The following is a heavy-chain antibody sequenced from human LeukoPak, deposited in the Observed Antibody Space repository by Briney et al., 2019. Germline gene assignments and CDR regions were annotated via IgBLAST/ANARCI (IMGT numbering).Heavy chain of an antibody. V-gene: IGHV3-30*18. CDR2: ISYDGSNA. CDR3: AKDLNSRWSLDY. D-gene: IGHD2/OR15-2a*01. J-gene: IGHJ4*02. CDR1: GFSSNSG. Sequence: GGSLRLSCEASGFSSNSGMYWVRQAPGKGLEWVAVISYDGSNAYYGDSVKGRFTISRDDSKSTLYLQMNSLRAEDTAVYYCAKDLNSRWSLDYWGQGTLVTVSS.